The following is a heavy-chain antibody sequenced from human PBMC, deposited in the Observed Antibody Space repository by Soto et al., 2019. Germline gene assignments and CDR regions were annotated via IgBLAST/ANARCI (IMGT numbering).Heavy chain of an antibody. D-gene: IGHD3-3*01. J-gene: IGHJ6*02. CDR1: GFTFSSYA. CDR3: AKDLGYYDFWSGYYTTVYYYYGMDV. CDR2: ISGSGGST. Sequence: GSLRLSCAASGFTFSSYAMSWVRQAPGKGLEWVSAISGSGGSTYYADSVKGRFTISRDNSKNTLYLQMNSLRAEDTAVYYCAKDLGYYDFWSGYYTTVYYYYGMDVWGQGTTVTVSS. V-gene: IGHV3-23*01.